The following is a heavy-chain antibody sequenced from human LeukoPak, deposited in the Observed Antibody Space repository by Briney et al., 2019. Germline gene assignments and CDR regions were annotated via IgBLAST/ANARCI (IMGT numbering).Heavy chain of an antibody. CDR2: IKGGSGDP. CDR1: GFTFSTYA. Sequence: GGSLRLSCAASGFTFSTYAMGWVRQAPGKGLEWVSSIKGGSGDPFYAGSVKGRFTISRDNSKNTLFLQLSSLRAEDSAVYYCAKGGHDFNPFYWWGQGTPVTVSS. J-gene: IGHJ4*02. CDR3: AKGGHDFNPFYW. V-gene: IGHV3-23*01. D-gene: IGHD2-21*02.